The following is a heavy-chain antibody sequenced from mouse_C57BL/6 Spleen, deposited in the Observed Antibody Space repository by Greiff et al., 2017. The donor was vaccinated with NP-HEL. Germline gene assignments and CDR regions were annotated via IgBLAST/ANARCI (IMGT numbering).Heavy chain of an antibody. V-gene: IGHV1-69*01. Sequence: QVQLQQPGAELVMPGASVKLSCKASGYTFTSYWMHWVKQRPGQGLEWIGEIDPSDSYTNYNQKFKGKSTLTVDKSSSTAYMQLSSLTSEDSAVYYCASRNYYGSSSFYWYFNVWGTGTTVTVSS. J-gene: IGHJ1*03. CDR2: IDPSDSYT. CDR1: GYTFTSYW. CDR3: ASRNYYGSSSFYWYFNV. D-gene: IGHD1-1*01.